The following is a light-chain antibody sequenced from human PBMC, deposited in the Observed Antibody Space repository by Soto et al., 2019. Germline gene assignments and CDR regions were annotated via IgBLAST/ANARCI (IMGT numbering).Light chain of an antibody. V-gene: IGKV3-20*01. J-gene: IGKJ5*01. Sequence: QSPGTLSLSPGERATLSCRASQSVSSTYLAWYQQKPGQAPRLFIYGASSRATGIPDRFSGSGSGTDFTLTISRLEPEDFAVYYCQQDGSLPITFGQGTRLENK. CDR1: QSVSSTY. CDR3: QQDGSLPIT. CDR2: GAS.